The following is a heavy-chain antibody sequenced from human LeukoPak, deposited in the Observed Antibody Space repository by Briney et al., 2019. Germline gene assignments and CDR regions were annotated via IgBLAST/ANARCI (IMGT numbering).Heavy chain of an antibody. CDR1: GYSFTSYW. Sequence: GESLKISCKGSGYSFTSYWIGWVRQMPGKGLEWMGIIYPGDSDTRYSPPFQGQVTISADKSISTAYLQWSSLKASDTAMYYCARHPYYDFWSGYYTGYYFDYWGQGTLVTVSS. CDR2: IYPGDSDT. J-gene: IGHJ4*02. V-gene: IGHV5-51*01. D-gene: IGHD3-3*01. CDR3: ARHPYYDFWSGYYTGYYFDY.